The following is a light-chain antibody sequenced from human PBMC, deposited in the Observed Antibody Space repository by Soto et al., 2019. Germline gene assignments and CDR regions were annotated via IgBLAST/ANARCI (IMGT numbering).Light chain of an antibody. Sequence: DIQMTQSPSTLSASVGDRVTITCRASQSISSWLAWYQQKPGKAPKLLIYKASSLESGVPSRFSGSGSGTEFTLTISSLQPDDFATYYCQQNNSNSTWTFGQGTKVEIK. CDR3: QQNNSNSTWT. J-gene: IGKJ1*01. CDR2: KAS. CDR1: QSISSW. V-gene: IGKV1-5*03.